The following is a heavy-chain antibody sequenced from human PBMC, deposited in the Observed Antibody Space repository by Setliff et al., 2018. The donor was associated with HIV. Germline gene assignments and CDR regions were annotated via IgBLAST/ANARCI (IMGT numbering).Heavy chain of an antibody. CDR2: INHSAFT. CDR3: ARRPGGITRARLDN. J-gene: IGHJ4*02. D-gene: IGHD3-16*01. CDR1: DESFSRYY. Sequence: PSETLSLTCAVYDESFSRYYFTWIRQAPGRGLEWIGEINHSAFTKYNPSLASRVTMSIDTSKNQFSLLLSSVTAADTAMYFCARRPGGITRARLDNWGQGTLVTVSS. V-gene: IGHV4-34*01.